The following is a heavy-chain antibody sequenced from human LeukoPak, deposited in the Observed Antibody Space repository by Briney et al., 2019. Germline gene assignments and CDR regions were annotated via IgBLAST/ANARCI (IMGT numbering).Heavy chain of an antibody. CDR3: AREPTTVTTARDY. D-gene: IGHD4-17*01. CDR1: GFTFSSYN. CDR2: ISSSGSYI. V-gene: IGHV3-21*01. Sequence: PGVSLRLSCAASGFTFSSYNMNWVRQAPGKGLEWVSSISSSGSYIYYADSVKGRFTISRDNAKNSLYLQMNSLRAEDTAVYYCAREPTTVTTARDYWGQGTMVTVSS. J-gene: IGHJ4*02.